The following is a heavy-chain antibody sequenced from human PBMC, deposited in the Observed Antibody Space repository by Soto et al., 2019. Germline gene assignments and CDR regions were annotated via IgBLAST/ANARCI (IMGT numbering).Heavy chain of an antibody. CDR1: GYTHTNYA. J-gene: IGHJ4*02. V-gene: IGHV1-3*01. Sequence: QVQLVQSGAEVKKPGASVRVSCKPSGYTHTNYAIHWVRQAAGQSLEWLAWIDPGSGKATYSQKVQGRLIVTRDSSASTFYMDLSSLTSEDTAVYFCTRDLNGGNPFDHWGQGVLVTVSS. CDR2: IDPGSGKA. CDR3: TRDLNGGNPFDH. D-gene: IGHD2-8*01.